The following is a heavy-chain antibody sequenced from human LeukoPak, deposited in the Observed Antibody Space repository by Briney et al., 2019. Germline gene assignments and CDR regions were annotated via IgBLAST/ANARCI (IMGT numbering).Heavy chain of an antibody. CDR1: GGSISSGSYY. CDR3: AREAGYYYDSSGRRSDY. Sequence: TPSQTLSLTCTVSGGSISSGSYYWSWIRQPAGKGLEWIGRIYTSGSTNYNPSLKSRVTISVDTSKNQFFLKLSSVTAADTAVYYCAREAGYYYDSSGRRSDYWGQGTLVTVSS. CDR2: IYTSGST. V-gene: IGHV4-61*02. J-gene: IGHJ4*02. D-gene: IGHD3-22*01.